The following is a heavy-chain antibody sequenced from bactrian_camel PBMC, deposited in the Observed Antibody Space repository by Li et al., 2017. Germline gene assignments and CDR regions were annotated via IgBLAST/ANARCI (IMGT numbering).Heavy chain of an antibody. J-gene: IGHJ4*01. CDR2: IDSDGSP. CDR1: KYLRC. V-gene: IGHV3S53*01. Sequence: HVQLVESGGGSVQTGGSLRLSCATSKYLRCMGWFRQGPGNEREAVAAIDSDGSPSYSATVKGRFSISVDRAKDTVYLQLNSLKTDDTAMYYRARGWSQQWRGAPRARGPRSPSP. D-gene: IGHD1*01.